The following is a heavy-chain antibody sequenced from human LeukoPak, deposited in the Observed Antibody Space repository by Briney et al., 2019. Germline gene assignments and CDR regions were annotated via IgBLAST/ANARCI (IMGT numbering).Heavy chain of an antibody. CDR2: ISSYNGNT. CDR3: ARSYHRLYDYVWGSYESKDY. Sequence: ASVKVSCKASGYTFTNYGISWVRQAPGQGLEWMGWISSYNGNTHYAQKLQGRVTMTTDTSTSTAYMELRSLRSDDTAMYYCARSYHRLYDYVWGSYESKDYWGQGTLVTVSS. CDR1: GYTFTNYG. V-gene: IGHV1-18*01. J-gene: IGHJ4*02. D-gene: IGHD3-16*01.